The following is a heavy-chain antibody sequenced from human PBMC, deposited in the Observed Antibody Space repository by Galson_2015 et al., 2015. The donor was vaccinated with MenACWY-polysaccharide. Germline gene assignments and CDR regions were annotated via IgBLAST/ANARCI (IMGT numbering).Heavy chain of an antibody. J-gene: IGHJ4*02. V-gene: IGHV3-30*03. Sequence: KYYADSVKGRFTISRDNSKNTLYLQMNGLRAEDTAVYYCARGGSTYYYGSGTYYKFDSWGQGTLVTVSS. D-gene: IGHD3-10*01. CDR3: ARGGSTYYYGSGTYYKFDS. CDR2: K.